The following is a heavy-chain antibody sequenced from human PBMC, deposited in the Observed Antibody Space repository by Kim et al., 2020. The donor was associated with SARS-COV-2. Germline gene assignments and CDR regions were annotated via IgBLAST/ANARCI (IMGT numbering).Heavy chain of an antibody. Sequence: GGSLRLSCAASGFTFSSYAMSWVRQAPGKGLEWVSAISGSGGGTYYTDSVKGRFTISRDNSKNTLYLQMTSLRAEDTAVYYCAKESDDVLTGYYRAAPGYFDYWGQGTLVPVSS. V-gene: IGHV3-23*01. D-gene: IGHD3-9*01. CDR3: AKESDDVLTGYYRAAPGYFDY. J-gene: IGHJ4*02. CDR2: ISGSGGGT. CDR1: GFTFSSYA.